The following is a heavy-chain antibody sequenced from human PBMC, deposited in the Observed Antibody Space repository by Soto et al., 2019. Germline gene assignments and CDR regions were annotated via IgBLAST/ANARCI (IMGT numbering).Heavy chain of an antibody. CDR2: IWYDGSNK. CDR3: ATDFYGSGSEPPFAH. J-gene: IGHJ4*02. D-gene: IGHD3-10*01. CDR1: GFTFSSYG. V-gene: IGHV3-33*01. Sequence: QVQLVESGGGVVQPGRSLRLSCAASGFTFSSYGMHWVRQAPGKGLEWVAVIWYDGSNKYYADSLKGRFTISRDNSRNTLYLQMSSLRVDDTAVYYCATDFYGSGSEPPFAHWGQGTLVTVSS.